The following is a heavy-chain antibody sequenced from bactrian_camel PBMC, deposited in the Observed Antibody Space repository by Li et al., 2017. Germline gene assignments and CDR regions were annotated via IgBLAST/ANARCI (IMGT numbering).Heavy chain of an antibody. Sequence: LVESGGGLAQPGESLRLSCVASGITISRHDMSWVRQAPGKEVEWVAGITSLPSLFRAASYADSVKGRFTFSKDNAKNTLYLQMNSLKPEDTAIYYCAAAKGLPDLLRGGYLSARSYNYWGRGTQVTVS. V-gene: IGHV3S6*01. CDR1: GITISRHD. D-gene: IGHD3*01. J-gene: IGHJ4*01. CDR3: AAAKGLPDLLRGGYLSARSYNY. CDR2: ITSLPSLFRAA.